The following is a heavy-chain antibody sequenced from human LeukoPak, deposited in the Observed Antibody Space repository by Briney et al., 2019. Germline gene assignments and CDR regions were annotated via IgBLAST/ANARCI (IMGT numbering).Heavy chain of an antibody. J-gene: IGHJ3*02. CDR2: IYYSGST. Sequence: PSETLSPTCTVSGGSISSSSYYWGWIRQPPGKGLEWIGSIYYSGSTYYNPSLKSRVTISVDTSKNQFSLKLSSVTAADTAVYYCARRPIEGVVPAAPLVDIWGQGTMVTVSS. V-gene: IGHV4-39*01. D-gene: IGHD2-2*01. CDR3: ARRPIEGVVPAAPLVDI. CDR1: GGSISSSSYY.